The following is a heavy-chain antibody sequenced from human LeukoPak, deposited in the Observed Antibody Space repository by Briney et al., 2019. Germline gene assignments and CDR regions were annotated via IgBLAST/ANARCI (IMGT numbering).Heavy chain of an antibody. J-gene: IGHJ4*02. D-gene: IGHD3-10*01. CDR1: GFTFSGSA. CDR3: TREGGGLLWFGELDY. V-gene: IGHV3-73*01. CDR2: IRSKANSYAT. Sequence: GGSLKLSCAASGFTFSGSAMHWVRQASGKGLEWVGRIRSKANSYATAYAASVKGRFTISRDDSKNTAYLQMNSLKTEDTAVYYCTREGGGLLWFGELDYWGQGTLVTVSS.